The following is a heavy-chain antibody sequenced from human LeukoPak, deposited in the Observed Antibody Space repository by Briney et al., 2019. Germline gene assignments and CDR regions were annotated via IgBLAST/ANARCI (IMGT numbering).Heavy chain of an antibody. CDR3: AADRAGSYLRFVY. V-gene: IGHV1-58*01. CDR1: GFTFTSSV. Sequence: SVKVSCKASGFTFTSSVVQWVRQARGQRLEWIGWIVVGSGNTNYAQKFQERVTITRGMSTSTAYMELSSLRFEDTAVYYCAADRAGSYLRFVYWGQGTPVTVSS. J-gene: IGHJ4*02. CDR2: IVVGSGNT. D-gene: IGHD3-10*01.